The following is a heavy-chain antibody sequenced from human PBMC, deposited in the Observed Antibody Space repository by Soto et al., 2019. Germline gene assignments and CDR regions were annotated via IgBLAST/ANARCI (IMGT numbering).Heavy chain of an antibody. CDR1: GGTFSSDA. CDR3: ATSPLRFLEWLYYYYGMDV. Sequence: QVQLVQSGAEVKKPGSSVKVSCKASGGTFSSDAISWVRQAPGQGLEWMGGIIPIFGTANYAQKFQGRVTITADESTSTAYMELSSLRSEVTAVYYCATSPLRFLEWLYYYYGMDVWGQGTTVTVSS. D-gene: IGHD3-3*01. CDR2: IIPIFGTA. V-gene: IGHV1-69*12. J-gene: IGHJ6*02.